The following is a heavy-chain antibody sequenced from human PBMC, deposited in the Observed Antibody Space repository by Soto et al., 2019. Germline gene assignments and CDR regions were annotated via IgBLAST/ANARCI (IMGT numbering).Heavy chain of an antibody. D-gene: IGHD6-25*01. V-gene: IGHV1-8*01. CDR3: ARRKERAGPHYFDS. CDR2: MNPYNGNA. CDR1: GYTFITYD. Sequence: QVQLVQSGAEVKKPGASVKVSCKASGYTFITYDINWVRQAPGQGLEWMGWMNPYNGNAGYAQKFQGRVTMTRNTSINPAYMELSRLRSNDTGVYFFARRKERAGPHYFDSWGQGTLVTVSS. J-gene: IGHJ4*02.